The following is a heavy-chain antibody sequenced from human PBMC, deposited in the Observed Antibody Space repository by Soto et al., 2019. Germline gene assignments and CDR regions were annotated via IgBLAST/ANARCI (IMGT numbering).Heavy chain of an antibody. CDR3: ARGGRYYYYYYYGMDV. Sequence: SETLSLTCTVSGGSISSYYWSWIRQPPGKGLEWIGYIYYSGSTNYNPTLKSRVTISVDTSKNQFSLKLSSVTAADTAVYYCARGGRYYYYYYYGMDVWGQGTTVTVSS. CDR1: GGSISSYY. V-gene: IGHV4-59*01. CDR2: IYYSGST. D-gene: IGHD2-15*01. J-gene: IGHJ6*02.